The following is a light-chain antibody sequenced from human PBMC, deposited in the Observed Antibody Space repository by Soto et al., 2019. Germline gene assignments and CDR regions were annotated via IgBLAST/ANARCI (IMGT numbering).Light chain of an antibody. Sequence: EIVLTQSPGTLSLSPGERATLSCRASQSVSSSYLAWYQQKPGQAPRLLIYGASSRATGIPDRFSGSGSGTGFTLTISRLEPEDVAVYYCQQYGNSPQTFGQGTKLGIK. CDR3: QQYGNSPQT. V-gene: IGKV3-20*01. CDR2: GAS. J-gene: IGKJ2*01. CDR1: QSVSSSY.